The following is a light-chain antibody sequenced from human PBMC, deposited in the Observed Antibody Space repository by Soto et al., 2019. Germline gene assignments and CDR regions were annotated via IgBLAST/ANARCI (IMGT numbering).Light chain of an antibody. J-gene: IGKJ2*01. V-gene: IGKV3-20*01. CDR2: AAS. Sequence: EIVLTQSPGTLSLSPGERATLSCRASQNVGRNYVAWYQQKPGQAPRLLIFAASGRVTGIPDRFSGSGSGRNFTLPIIRLEPEDFALYFCQQYGSSPPYTFGQGTTLEIK. CDR1: QNVGRNY. CDR3: QQYGSSPPYT.